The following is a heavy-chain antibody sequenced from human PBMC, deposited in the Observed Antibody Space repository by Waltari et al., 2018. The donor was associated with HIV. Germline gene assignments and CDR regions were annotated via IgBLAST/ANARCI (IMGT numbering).Heavy chain of an antibody. Sequence: DVQLVQSGPEVKKPGESLKISCQASGYTFSYYWIGWARQMPGKALVWMGSINGADSCAQYSPSVQGQVTISVDRSINTAYLQWSSLKDSDSAMYYCGRQSYGGTYWEGWYFDLWGRGTLVTVSS. J-gene: IGHJ2*01. CDR2: INGADSCA. D-gene: IGHD1-26*01. CDR1: GYTFSYYW. V-gene: IGHV5-51*01. CDR3: GRQSYGGTYWEGWYFDL.